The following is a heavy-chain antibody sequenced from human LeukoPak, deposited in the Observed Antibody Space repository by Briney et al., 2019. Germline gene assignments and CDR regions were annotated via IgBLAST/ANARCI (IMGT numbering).Heavy chain of an antibody. D-gene: IGHD1-7*01. CDR1: GGTFSGYA. Sequence: GASVKVSCKASGGTFSGYAISWVRQAPGQGLEWMGGIIPIFGTANYAQKFQGRVTITTDESTSTAYMELSSLRSEDTAVYYCARVMFKRNSYYFDYWGQGTLVTVSS. CDR3: ARVMFKRNSYYFDY. J-gene: IGHJ4*02. CDR2: IIPIFGTA. V-gene: IGHV1-69*05.